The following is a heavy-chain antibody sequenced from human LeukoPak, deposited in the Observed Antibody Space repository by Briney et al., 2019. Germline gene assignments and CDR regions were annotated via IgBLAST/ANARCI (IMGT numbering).Heavy chain of an antibody. Sequence: SETLSLTCTVSGGSISSSSYYWGWIRQPPGKGLEWIGSIYYSGSTYYNPSGKSRVTISVDTAKNEFALKLRDVKGAGRAVYYCARDSDYSDSSGYYTDWDYWGQGTLVTVSS. CDR2: IYYSGST. CDR1: GGSISSSSYY. J-gene: IGHJ4*02. D-gene: IGHD3-22*01. V-gene: IGHV4-39*06. CDR3: ARDSDYSDSSGYYTDWDY.